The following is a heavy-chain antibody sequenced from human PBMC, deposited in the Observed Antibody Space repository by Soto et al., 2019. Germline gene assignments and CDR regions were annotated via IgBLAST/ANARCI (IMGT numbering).Heavy chain of an antibody. CDR2: INPRSRST. Sequence: ASVKVSCKASRNTCTSYYMHWVRQAPGQGLEWMGIINPRSRSTSYAQKCQGRVTMTRDTSTSTVYMVLSSLRSEDTAVYYCSRDVTAADSYSWFDPWGQGTLVTVSS. V-gene: IGHV1-46*01. D-gene: IGHD6-13*01. CDR3: SRDVTAADSYSWFDP. J-gene: IGHJ5*02. CDR1: RNTCTSYY.